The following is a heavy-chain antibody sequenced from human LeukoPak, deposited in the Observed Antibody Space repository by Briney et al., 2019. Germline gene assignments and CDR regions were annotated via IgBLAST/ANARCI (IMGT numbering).Heavy chain of an antibody. CDR1: GFTFSSYG. CDR2: ISGSGGST. CDR3: AKDLGLVGTTDY. V-gene: IGHV3-23*01. J-gene: IGHJ4*02. D-gene: IGHD1-26*01. Sequence: GGSLRLSCAASGFTFSSYGMSWVRQAPGKGLEWVSAISGSGGSTYYADSVKGRFTISRDNSKNTLYLQMNSLRAEDTAVYYCAKDLGLVGTTDYWGQGTLVTVSS.